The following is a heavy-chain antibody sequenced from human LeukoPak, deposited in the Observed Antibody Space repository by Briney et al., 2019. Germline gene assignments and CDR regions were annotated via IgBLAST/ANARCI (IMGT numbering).Heavy chain of an antibody. J-gene: IGHJ3*01. Sequence: ASVRVPCKASGFSFTGYYVQWLRQAPGQGLEWVGWMYFNSGATRYAPKFQDRVTMTRDTSISTAYMELSSLRADDTAMYFCAREGSSGQDWYAFDVWGQETMVTVSS. V-gene: IGHV1-2*02. D-gene: IGHD5-12*01. CDR2: MYFNSGAT. CDR1: GFSFTGYY. CDR3: AREGSSGQDWYAFDV.